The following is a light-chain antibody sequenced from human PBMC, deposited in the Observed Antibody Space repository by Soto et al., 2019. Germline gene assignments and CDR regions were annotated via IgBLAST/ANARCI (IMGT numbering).Light chain of an antibody. J-gene: IGKJ1*01. CDR3: QQTYSRVRT. CDR1: QSINKW. Sequence: DIQMTQSPSSLSASVGYRVTITCLASQSINKWLAWHQQKPGKAPKLLIYAASNLQGGVTSRFSGSGSGTDFTLTISSLQPEDSATYYCQQTYSRVRTFGQGTKVDIK. CDR2: AAS. V-gene: IGKV1-39*01.